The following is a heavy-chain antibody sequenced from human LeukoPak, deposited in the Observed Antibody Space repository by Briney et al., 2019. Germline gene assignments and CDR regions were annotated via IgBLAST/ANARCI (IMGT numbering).Heavy chain of an antibody. D-gene: IGHD2-15*01. V-gene: IGHV3-23*01. CDR3: ARGGAAYCSGGICYPY. CDR1: GFTFSSYA. CDR2: ISGSGEDT. J-gene: IGHJ4*02. Sequence: RPGGSLRLSCAASGFTFSSYAMGWVRPAPGKGLEWVSAISGSGEDTSYADSVKGRFTISRDNSKNTLYLQMNSLRVEDTAVYYCARGGAAYCSGGICYPYWGQGTLVTVSS.